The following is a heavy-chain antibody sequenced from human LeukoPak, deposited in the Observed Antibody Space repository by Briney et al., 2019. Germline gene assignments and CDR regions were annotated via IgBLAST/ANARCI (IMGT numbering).Heavy chain of an antibody. J-gene: IGHJ4*02. D-gene: IGHD1-7*01. CDR3: ARAPLNWNYVRYFDY. V-gene: IGHV4-34*01. CDR2: INHSGST. Sequence: SETLSLTCAVYGGSFSGYYWSWIRQPPGKGLEWIGEINHSGSTNYNPSLKSRVTISVDTSKNQFSLKLSSVTAADTAVYYCARAPLNWNYVRYFDYRGQGTLVTVSS. CDR1: GGSFSGYY.